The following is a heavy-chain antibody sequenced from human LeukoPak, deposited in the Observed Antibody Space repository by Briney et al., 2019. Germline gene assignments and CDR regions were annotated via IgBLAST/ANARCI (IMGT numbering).Heavy chain of an antibody. J-gene: IGHJ4*02. D-gene: IGHD6-19*01. CDR3: ARVKAGTLFDY. V-gene: IGHV4-59*01. Sequence: SETLSLTCTVSGCSISSYYWSWIRQPPGKGLEWIGYIYYSGSTNYNPSLKSRVTISVDTSKNQFSLKLSSVTAADTAVYYCARVKAGTLFDYWGQGTLVTVSS. CDR2: IYYSGST. CDR1: GCSISSYY.